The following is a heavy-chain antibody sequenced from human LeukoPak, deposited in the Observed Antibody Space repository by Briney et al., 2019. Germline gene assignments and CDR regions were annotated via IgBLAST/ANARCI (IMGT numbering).Heavy chain of an antibody. CDR1: GGSISSGSYY. D-gene: IGHD1-14*01. CDR2: IYTSGST. V-gene: IGHV4-61*02. J-gene: IGHJ4*02. CDR3: ARGPMSGAHTDY. Sequence: SETLSLTCTVSGGSISSGSYYWSWIRQPAGKGLEWIGRIYTSGSTYYNPSLKSRVTISVDTSKNQFSLKLSSVTAADTAVYYCARGPMSGAHTDYWGQGTLVTVSS.